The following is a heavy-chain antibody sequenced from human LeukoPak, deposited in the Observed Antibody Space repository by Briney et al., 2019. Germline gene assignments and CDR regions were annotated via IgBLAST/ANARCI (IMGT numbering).Heavy chain of an antibody. D-gene: IGHD6-13*01. CDR3: ARGRIRFVFGSRYWFDP. J-gene: IGHJ5*02. CDR1: GGSISSYY. Sequence: PSETLPLTCTVSGGSISSYYWSWIRQPAGKGLEWIGRIYTSGSTNYNPSLKSRVTMSVDTSKNQFSLKLSSVTAADTAVYYCARGRIRFVFGSRYWFDPWGQGTLVTVSS. CDR2: IYTSGST. V-gene: IGHV4-4*07.